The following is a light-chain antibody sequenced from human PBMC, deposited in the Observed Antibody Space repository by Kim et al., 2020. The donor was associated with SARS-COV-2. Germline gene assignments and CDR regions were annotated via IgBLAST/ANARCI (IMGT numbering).Light chain of an antibody. CDR1: QDISNY. CDR2: AAS. J-gene: IGKJ1*01. CDR3: QKCDSAPWT. Sequence: DIQMTQSLSSLSASVGDRVTITCRASQDISNYLAWFQLKPGKAPKLLIYAASALQPGVPSRFSGSGSGTDFTLTVTSLQPEDVATYYCQKCDSAPWTFGQRTKVDIK. V-gene: IGKV1-27*01.